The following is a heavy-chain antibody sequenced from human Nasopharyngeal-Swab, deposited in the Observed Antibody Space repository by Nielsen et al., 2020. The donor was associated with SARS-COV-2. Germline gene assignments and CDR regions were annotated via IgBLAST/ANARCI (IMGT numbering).Heavy chain of an antibody. CDR3: ARGVVTVVTPYYYGMDV. V-gene: IGHV1-46*01. J-gene: IGHJ6*02. CDR2: INPSGGST. CDR1: GYTFTSYY. Sequence: ASVKVSCKASGYTFTSYYIHWVRQAPGQGLEWMGIINPSGGSTSYAQKFQGRVTMTRDTSTSTVYMELSSLRSEDTAVYYCARGVVTVVTPYYYGMDVWGQGTTVTVSS. D-gene: IGHD4-23*01.